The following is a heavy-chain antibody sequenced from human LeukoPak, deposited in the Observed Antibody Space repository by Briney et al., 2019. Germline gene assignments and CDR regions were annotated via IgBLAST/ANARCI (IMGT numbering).Heavy chain of an antibody. D-gene: IGHD6-25*01. Sequence: SGGSLRLSCAASGFTVSNNYMSWVRQAPGKGLEWVSAIDSTGAYTWYADSAKGRFTISKDSSKTILYLQMNSLRAEDAAVYFCAKGSAAGRPYYFDYWGQGTLVTVSS. CDR3: AKGSAAGRPYYFDY. J-gene: IGHJ4*02. CDR2: IDSTGAYT. V-gene: IGHV3-53*01. CDR1: GFTVSNNY.